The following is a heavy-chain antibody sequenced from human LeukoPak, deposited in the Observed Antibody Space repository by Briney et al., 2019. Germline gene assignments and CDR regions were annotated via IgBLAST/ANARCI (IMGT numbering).Heavy chain of an antibody. Sequence: PGGSLRLSCAAFGFTFSSYWMSWVRQAPGKGLEWVANVKQDGSEKYYVDSVKGRFTISRDNAKNSLYLQMNSLRAEDTAVYYCARGPYSSGWYSKLYYFDYWGQGTLVTVSS. D-gene: IGHD6-19*01. V-gene: IGHV3-7*01. CDR2: VKQDGSEK. CDR1: GFTFSSYW. J-gene: IGHJ4*02. CDR3: ARGPYSSGWYSKLYYFDY.